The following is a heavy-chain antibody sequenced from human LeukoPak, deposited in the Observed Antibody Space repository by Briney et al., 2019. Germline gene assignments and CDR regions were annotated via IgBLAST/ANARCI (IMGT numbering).Heavy chain of an antibody. CDR1: GFIFRSYS. V-gene: IGHV3-48*02. CDR3: ARDYGYSSSLDY. D-gene: IGHD6-13*01. CDR2: ISGGSSTI. J-gene: IGHJ4*02. Sequence: PGGSLTLSCAASGFIFRSYSMNWVRQAPGKGLEWVSYISGGSSTIHYADSVKGRFTISRDNAKNSLYLQMNSLRDEDTAVYYCARDYGYSSSLDYWGQGTLVSASS.